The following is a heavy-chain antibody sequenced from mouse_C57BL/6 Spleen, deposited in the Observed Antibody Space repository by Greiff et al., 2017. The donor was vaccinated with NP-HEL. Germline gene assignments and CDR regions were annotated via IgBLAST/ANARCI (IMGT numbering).Heavy chain of an antibody. D-gene: IGHD1-1*01. CDR1: GYSFTDYN. CDR3: AREGGGSSLGY. J-gene: IGHJ2*01. CDR2: INPNYGTT. Sequence: EVQLQQSGPELVKPGASVKISCKASGYSFTDYNMNWVKQSNGKSLEWIGVINPNYGTTSYNQKFKGKAKFTVDQSSITAYMQLNSLTCEDSAVYYCAREGGGSSLGYWGQGTTLTVSS. V-gene: IGHV1-39*01.